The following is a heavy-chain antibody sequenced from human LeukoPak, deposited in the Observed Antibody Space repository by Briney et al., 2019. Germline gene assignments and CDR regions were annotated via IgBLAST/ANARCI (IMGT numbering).Heavy chain of an antibody. CDR2: ISYDGNN. D-gene: IGHD3-22*01. J-gene: IGHJ4*02. CDR1: GYTFTHYG. Sequence: GGSLRLSCVISGYTFTHYGFHWVRQAPGKALEWVAYISYDGNNKYEDSVKGRFTISRDNAKNSLYLQMNSLRAEDTALYYCAREYTYYYDSSGYYSPLAFDYWGQGTLVTVSS. CDR3: AREYTYYYDSSGYYSPLAFDY. V-gene: IGHV3-30*03.